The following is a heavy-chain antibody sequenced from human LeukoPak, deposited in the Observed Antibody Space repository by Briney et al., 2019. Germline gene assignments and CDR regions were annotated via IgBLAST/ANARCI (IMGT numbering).Heavy chain of an antibody. Sequence: PSETLSLTCTVSGGSISSYYWSWIRQPPGKGLEWIGYIYYSGGTNYNPSLKSRVTISVDTSKSQFSLKLSSVTAADTAVYYCAGSLAYDILTGYPLGYFDYWGQGTLVTVSS. CDR2: IYYSGGT. J-gene: IGHJ4*02. CDR1: GGSISSYY. D-gene: IGHD3-9*01. CDR3: AGSLAYDILTGYPLGYFDY. V-gene: IGHV4-59*01.